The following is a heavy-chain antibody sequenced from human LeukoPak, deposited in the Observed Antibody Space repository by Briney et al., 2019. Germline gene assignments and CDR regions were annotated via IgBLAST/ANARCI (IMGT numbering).Heavy chain of an antibody. CDR3: ARDENYYGSGSYAYYFDF. CDR1: GVTFSIYW. Sequence: GGSLRLSCAASGVTFSIYWMSWVRQAPGKGLEWVANIKQDGSEKYYVYSVKGRFTISRDNAKNLLYLQMNSLRAEDTAVYYCARDENYYGSGSYAYYFDFWGQGTLVTVSS. CDR2: IKQDGSEK. D-gene: IGHD3-10*01. J-gene: IGHJ4*02. V-gene: IGHV3-7*01.